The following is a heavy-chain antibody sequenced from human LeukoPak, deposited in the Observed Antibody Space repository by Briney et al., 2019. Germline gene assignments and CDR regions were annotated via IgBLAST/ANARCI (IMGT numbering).Heavy chain of an antibody. J-gene: IGHJ4*02. CDR2: INHSGST. V-gene: IGHV4-34*01. D-gene: IGHD7-27*01. CDR3: ARAANWGNEKETFDY. CDR1: GGSFSGYY. Sequence: SETLSLTCAVYGGSFSGYYWSWIRQPPGKGLEWIGEINHSGSTNYNPSLKSRVTISVDTSKNQFSLKLSSVTAADTAVYYCARAANWGNEKETFDYCGQGILVTVSS.